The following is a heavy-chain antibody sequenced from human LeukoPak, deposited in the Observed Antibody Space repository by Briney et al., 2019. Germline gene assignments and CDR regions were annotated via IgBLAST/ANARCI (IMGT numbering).Heavy chain of an antibody. V-gene: IGHV3-30-3*01. J-gene: IGHJ4*02. Sequence: GGSLRLSCAASGFTFSSYAMHWVRQAPGKGLEWVAVISYDGSNKYYADSVKGRFTISRDNAKNSLYLQMNSLRAEDTAVYYCARDGSSSGSFDYWGQGTLVTVSS. D-gene: IGHD6-19*01. CDR3: ARDGSSSGSFDY. CDR2: ISYDGSNK. CDR1: GFTFSSYA.